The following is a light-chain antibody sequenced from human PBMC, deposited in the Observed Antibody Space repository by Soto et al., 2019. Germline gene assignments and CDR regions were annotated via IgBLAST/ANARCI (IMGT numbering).Light chain of an antibody. CDR1: SSDVGGYNY. CDR2: DVS. CDR3: CSYAGSYTL. J-gene: IGLJ2*01. V-gene: IGLV2-11*01. Sequence: QSVLTQPRSVSGSPGQSVTISCTGTSSDVGGYNYVSWYQQHPGKAPKLMIYDVSKRPSGVPDRFSGSKSGNTASLTIPGLQAEDEADYYCCSYAGSYTLFGGGTKVTVL.